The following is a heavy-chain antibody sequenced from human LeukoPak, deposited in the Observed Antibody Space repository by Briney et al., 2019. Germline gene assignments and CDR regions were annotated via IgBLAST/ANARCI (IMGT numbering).Heavy chain of an antibody. CDR1: GYTFTSYA. J-gene: IGHJ5*02. D-gene: IGHD2-2*01. V-gene: IGHV7-4-1*01. CDR3: ARDRKYCSSTSCPRDNNRFDP. CDR2: INTNTGNP. Sequence: ASVKVSCKASGYTFTSYAMNWVRQAPGQGLEWMGWINTNTGNPTYAQGFTGRFVFSLDTSVSTAYLQICSLKAEDTAVYYCARDRKYCSSTSCPRDNNRFDPWGQGTLVTVSS.